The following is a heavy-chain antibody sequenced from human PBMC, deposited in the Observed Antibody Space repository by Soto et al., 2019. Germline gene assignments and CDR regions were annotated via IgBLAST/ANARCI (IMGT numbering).Heavy chain of an antibody. CDR2: INPNSRGT. CDR1: GYTFTDYF. CDR3: ARVTLKAGNWFDP. J-gene: IGHJ5*02. Sequence: ASVKVSCKASGYTFTDYFIHWVRQAPGQGSEWMGWINPNSRGTNYAQKFQGRVTMTRDTSNSTAYMELRGLRSDDTAVYYCARVTLKAGNWFDPWGQGTLVTVSS. V-gene: IGHV1-2*02.